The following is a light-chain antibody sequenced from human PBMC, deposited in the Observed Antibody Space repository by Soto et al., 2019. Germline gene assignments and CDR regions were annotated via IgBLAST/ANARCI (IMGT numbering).Light chain of an antibody. CDR2: NDN. CDR1: SSNIGSNT. V-gene: IGLV1-44*01. J-gene: IGLJ1*01. Sequence: QSVLTQSPSASGTPGQTVTISCSGSSSNIGSNTVSWYQQLPGAAPTLLIYNDNERPSGVPDRFSGSKSGTSASLAISGLQSEDEADYYCAAWDETLIDVFGTGTKVTVL. CDR3: AAWDETLIDV.